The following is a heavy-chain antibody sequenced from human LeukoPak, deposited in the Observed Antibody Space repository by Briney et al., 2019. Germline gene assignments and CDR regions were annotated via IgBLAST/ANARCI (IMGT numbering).Heavy chain of an antibody. D-gene: IGHD2-15*01. CDR1: GFSFSEHY. V-gene: IGHV3-11*01. J-gene: IGHJ3*01. Sequence: GGSLRLSCKASGFSFSEHYMNWIRQAPGRGLEWVSFISGSGDSIHYTDSVKGRFTVSRDNGKDALYLQMNSLRAEDTAVYYCARDLGHCSGGTCFAYGFDLWGQGTAVSVSP. CDR3: ARDLGHCSGGTCFAYGFDL. CDR2: ISGSGDSI.